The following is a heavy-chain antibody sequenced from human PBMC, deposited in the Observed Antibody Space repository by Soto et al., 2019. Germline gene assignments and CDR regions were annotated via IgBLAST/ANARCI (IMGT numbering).Heavy chain of an antibody. Sequence: GGSLRLSCSASGFTFGTYTMHWVRQAPGRGPECVSTISSHGGRTFYADFVKGRFTMSSDNSKNTLYLQMSSLRLEDMAVYYCVKARATGPKSDFDYWDQGTLVTVSS. D-gene: IGHD7-27*01. CDR3: VKARATGPKSDFDY. CDR1: GFTFGTYT. V-gene: IGHV3-64D*06. J-gene: IGHJ4*02. CDR2: ISSHGGRT.